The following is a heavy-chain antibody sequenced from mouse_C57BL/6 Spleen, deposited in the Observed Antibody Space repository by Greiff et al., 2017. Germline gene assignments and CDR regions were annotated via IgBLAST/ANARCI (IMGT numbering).Heavy chain of an antibody. Sequence: QVQLQQPGAELVKPGASVKMSCKASGYTFTSYWITWVKQRPGHGLEWIGDIYPGSGSTNYNEKFKSKATLTVDTSSSTDSMQLSSLTSMDSAVYYCARERWDYYGSSAWFAYWGQGTLVTVSA. CDR2: IYPGSGST. D-gene: IGHD1-1*01. CDR1: GYTFTSYW. V-gene: IGHV1-55*01. CDR3: ARERWDYYGSSAWFAY. J-gene: IGHJ3*01.